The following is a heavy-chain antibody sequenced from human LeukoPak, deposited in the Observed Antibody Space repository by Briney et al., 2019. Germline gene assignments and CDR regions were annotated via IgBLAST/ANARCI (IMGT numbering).Heavy chain of an antibody. CDR2: NPSSGST. V-gene: IGHV1-46*01. D-gene: IGHD1-26*01. CDR1: GYTFTSYY. CDR3: ARDGSSQHTELHNWVGL. Sequence: ASVKASCRASGYTFTSYYMHWVRQAPGQGLEWMGINPSSGSTAYAQKFQGRVTMTRDTSTSTVYMELSSLTSEDTAVYYCARDGSSQHTELHNWVGLWGPGTLVTVSS. J-gene: IGHJ5*02.